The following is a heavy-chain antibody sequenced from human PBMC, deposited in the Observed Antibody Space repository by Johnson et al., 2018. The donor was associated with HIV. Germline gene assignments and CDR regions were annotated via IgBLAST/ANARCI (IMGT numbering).Heavy chain of an antibody. Sequence: QVQLVESGGGVVQPGRSLRLSCAASGFTFSSYAMYWVRQAPGKGLEWVAVISYDGSNKYYADSVKGRFTISRDNSKNTLYLQMNSLRAEDTAVYYCARDGTFGYGDYVGRAFDIWGQGTMVTVSS. D-gene: IGHD4-17*01. V-gene: IGHV3-30*04. CDR1: GFTFSSYA. CDR3: ARDGTFGYGDYVGRAFDI. CDR2: ISYDGSNK. J-gene: IGHJ3*02.